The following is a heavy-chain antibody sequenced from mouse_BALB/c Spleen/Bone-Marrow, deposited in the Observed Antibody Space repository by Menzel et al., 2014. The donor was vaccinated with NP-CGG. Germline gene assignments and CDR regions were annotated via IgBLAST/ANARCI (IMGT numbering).Heavy chain of an antibody. CDR1: GFTFSSYA. J-gene: IGHJ2*01. CDR3: AGHITTVVADY. V-gene: IGHV5-9-3*01. CDR2: ISTGGSYT. D-gene: IGHD1-1*01. Sequence: EVKLVESGGGLVKPGGSLKLSCAASGFTFSSYAMSWVRQTPEKRLEWVATISTGGSYTYYPDSVKGRFTISRDNAKNPLYLRMGGLGSEDTAMYYCAGHITTVVADYWGQGTTLTVSS.